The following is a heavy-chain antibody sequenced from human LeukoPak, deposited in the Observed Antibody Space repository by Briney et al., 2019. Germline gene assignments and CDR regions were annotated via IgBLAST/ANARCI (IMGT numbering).Heavy chain of an antibody. CDR3: ARQQRDYYYYMDV. D-gene: IGHD6-13*01. CDR2: INPNSGGT. J-gene: IGHJ6*03. Sequence: ASVKVSCKASGYTFTGYYMHWVRQAPGQGLEWMGRINPNSGGTNYAQKFQGRVTMTRDTSISTAYMELSRLRSDDTAVYYCARQQRDYYYYMDVWGKGTTVTVSS. CDR1: GYTFTGYY. V-gene: IGHV1-2*06.